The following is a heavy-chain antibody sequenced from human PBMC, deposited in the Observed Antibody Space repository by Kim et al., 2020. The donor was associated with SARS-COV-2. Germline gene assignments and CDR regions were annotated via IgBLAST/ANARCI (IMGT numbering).Heavy chain of an antibody. CDR2: ISYDGSNK. CDR1: GFTFSSYG. J-gene: IGHJ6*02. CDR3: AKDPDRSSSWFYYYYGMDV. V-gene: IGHV3-30*18. D-gene: IGHD6-13*01. Sequence: GGSLRLSCAASGFTFSSYGMHWVRQAPGKGLEWVAVISYDGSNKYYADSVKGRFTISRDNSKNTLYLQMNSLRAEDTAVYYCAKDPDRSSSWFYYYYGMDVWGQGTTVTVSS.